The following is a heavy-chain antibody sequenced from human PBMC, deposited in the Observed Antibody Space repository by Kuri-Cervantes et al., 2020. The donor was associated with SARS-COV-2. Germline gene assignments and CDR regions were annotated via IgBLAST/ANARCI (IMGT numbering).Heavy chain of an antibody. V-gene: IGHV3-21*04. J-gene: IGHJ4*02. CDR2: ISSSSSYI. Sequence: GGSLRLSCAASGFTFSSYSMNWVRQAPGRGLEWVSSISSSSSYIYYADSVKGRFTISRDNAKNSLYLQMNSLRAEDTALYYCARDDGIAVAGTSFLFDYWGQGTLVTVSS. CDR1: GFTFSSYS. CDR3: ARDDGIAVAGTSFLFDY. D-gene: IGHD6-19*01.